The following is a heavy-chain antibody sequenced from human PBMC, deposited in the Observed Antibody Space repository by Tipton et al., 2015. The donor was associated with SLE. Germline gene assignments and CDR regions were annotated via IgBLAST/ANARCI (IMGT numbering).Heavy chain of an antibody. CDR3: ASVPY. J-gene: IGHJ4*02. CDR2: IYHSGST. CDR1: GYSISSGYY. V-gene: IGHV4-38-2*02. Sequence: TLSLTCTVSGYSISSGYYWGWIRQPPGKGLEWIGSIYHSGSTYYNPSLKSRVTISVDTSKDQFSLKLSSVTAADTAVYYCASVPYWGQGTLVTVSS.